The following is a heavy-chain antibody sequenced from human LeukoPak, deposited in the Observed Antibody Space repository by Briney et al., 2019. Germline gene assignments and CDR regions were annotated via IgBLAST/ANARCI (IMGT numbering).Heavy chain of an antibody. V-gene: IGHV3-11*01. D-gene: IGHD6-19*01. Sequence: GGSLRLSCEASGFTFNNYAMTWVRQAPGKGLEWVSYISSSGSTIYYADSVKGRFTISRDNAKNSLYLQMNSLRAEDTAVYYCARDLGSGWTTTFDYWGQGTLVTVSS. CDR3: ARDLGSGWTTTFDY. CDR2: ISSSGSTI. J-gene: IGHJ4*02. CDR1: GFTFNNYA.